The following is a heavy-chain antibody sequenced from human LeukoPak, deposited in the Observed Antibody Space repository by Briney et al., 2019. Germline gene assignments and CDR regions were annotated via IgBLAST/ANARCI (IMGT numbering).Heavy chain of an antibody. CDR1: GFTFSSYE. D-gene: IGHD6-19*01. CDR3: ARESIAEAGAPFDY. V-gene: IGHV3-48*03. J-gene: IGHJ4*02. CDR2: ISSGGTI. Sequence: GGSLRLSCAASGFTFSSYEMNWVRQAPGKGLEWVSYISSGGTIYDADSVKGRFTISRDNAKNSLYLQMNSLRAEDTAVYYCARESIAEAGAPFDYWGQGTLVTVSS.